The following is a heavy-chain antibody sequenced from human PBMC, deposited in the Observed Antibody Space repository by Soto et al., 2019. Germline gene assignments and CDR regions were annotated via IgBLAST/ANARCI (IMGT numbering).Heavy chain of an antibody. CDR1: GFTFSSYS. CDR3: ASGSAFDI. D-gene: IGHD3-10*01. J-gene: IGHJ3*02. Sequence: LRLSCAASGFTFSSYSMNWVRQAPGKGLEWVSSISSSSSYIYYADSVKGRLTISRDNAKNSLYLQMNSLRAEDTAVYYCASGSAFDIWGQGTMVTVSS. V-gene: IGHV3-21*01. CDR2: ISSSSSYI.